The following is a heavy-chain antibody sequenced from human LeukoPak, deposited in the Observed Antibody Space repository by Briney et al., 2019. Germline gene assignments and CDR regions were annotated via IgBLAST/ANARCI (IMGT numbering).Heavy chain of an antibody. CDR1: GYSFTSYW. V-gene: IGHV5-51*01. D-gene: IGHD3-10*01. CDR3: ARQSRHIITGGAFDI. CDR2: IYPGESDI. Sequence: GESLKIPCKASGYSFTSYWIGWVRQMPRKGVELMGIIYPGESDIRYSPSFQGQVTNSADKSISTAYLQWSSLKASDTAMYYCARQSRHIITGGAFDIWGQGTMVSVSS. J-gene: IGHJ3*02.